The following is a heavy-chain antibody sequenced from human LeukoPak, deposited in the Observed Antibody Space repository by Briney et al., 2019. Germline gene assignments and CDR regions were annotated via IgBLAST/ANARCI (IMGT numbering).Heavy chain of an antibody. CDR1: GFTFTTYW. CDR2: INQDGSET. V-gene: IGHV3-7*05. Sequence: GGSLRLSCAASGFTFTTYWMSWVRLAPGKGLEWVADINQDGSETFYVDSVKGRFTISRDNGKNSMFVQMDSLRAEDTAVYYCVRGFDGYFGFDLWGQGTMVTVSS. D-gene: IGHD5-24*01. J-gene: IGHJ3*01. CDR3: VRGFDGYFGFDL.